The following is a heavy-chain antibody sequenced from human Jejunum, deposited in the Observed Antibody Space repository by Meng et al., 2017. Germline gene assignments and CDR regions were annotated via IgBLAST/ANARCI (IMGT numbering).Heavy chain of an antibody. CDR1: GYSFTYYY. V-gene: IGHV1-2*06. CDR2: ISPHSGGT. J-gene: IGHJ5*02. CDR3: ARDPGLDR. Sequence: QVQLGPAGAEVKKPGASVKVSCKVSGYSFTYYYIHWVRQAPGQGLEWMGRISPHSGGTDYAQNFQGRVTLTRDTSISTAYMQMSGLTSDDTAVYYCARDPGLDRWGRGTLVTVSS.